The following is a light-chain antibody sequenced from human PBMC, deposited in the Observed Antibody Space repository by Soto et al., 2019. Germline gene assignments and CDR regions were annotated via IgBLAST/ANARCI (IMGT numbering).Light chain of an antibody. CDR2: DAS. J-gene: IGKJ1*01. CDR1: QSVSSY. CDR3: QQRSNWPWT. Sequence: DIDMTHSPPPLPWSPRERATLSCTASQSVSSYLAWYQQKPGQSPRLLIHDASNRATGIPARFSGSGSGTDFTLTISSLEPEDFAVYYCQQRSNWPWTFGQGTKVDIK. V-gene: IGKV3-11*01.